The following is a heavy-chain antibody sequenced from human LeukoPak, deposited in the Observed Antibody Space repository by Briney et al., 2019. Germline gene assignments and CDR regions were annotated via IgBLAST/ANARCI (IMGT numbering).Heavy chain of an antibody. CDR3: ARGQRQLWTTPFDS. J-gene: IGHJ4*02. Sequence: PGGSLRLSCAASGFTFDAYRMNWVRQAPGKGLEWVANINHDGTEKYYVDSVKGRFTISRDNAMHSLYLQMNNLTPEDTAVYYCARGQRQLWTTPFDSWGQGTLVTVSS. CDR2: INHDGTEK. V-gene: IGHV3-7*01. D-gene: IGHD5-18*01. CDR1: GFTFDAYR.